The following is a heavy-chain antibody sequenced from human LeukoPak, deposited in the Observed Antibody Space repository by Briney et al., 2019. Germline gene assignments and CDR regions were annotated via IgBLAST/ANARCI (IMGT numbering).Heavy chain of an antibody. Sequence: PSETLSLTCTVSGGSISSSGYYWGWIRQPPGKGLEWIGSIYYSGSTYYNPSLKSRVTTSEDTSKNQFSLKLSSVTAADTAAYYCARLSGTYYNGYFDCWGQGTLVTVSS. CDR2: IYYSGST. CDR1: GGSISSSGYY. CDR3: ARLSGTYYNGYFDC. D-gene: IGHD1-26*01. J-gene: IGHJ4*02. V-gene: IGHV4-39*01.